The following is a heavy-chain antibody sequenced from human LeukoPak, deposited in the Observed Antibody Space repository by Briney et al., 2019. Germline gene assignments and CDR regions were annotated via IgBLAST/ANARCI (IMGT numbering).Heavy chain of an antibody. CDR1: RFTVSSNY. V-gene: IGHV3-9*01. CDR2: ISWNSSSI. CDR3: AKDSVDYYDSSGRAYFDL. D-gene: IGHD3-22*01. Sequence: GGSLRLSCAASRFTVSSNYMSWVRQAPGKGLEWVSGISWNSSSIGYADSVKGRFTISRDNAKNSLYLQMNSLRAEDTALYYCAKDSVDYYDSSGRAYFDLWGRGTLVTVSS. J-gene: IGHJ2*01.